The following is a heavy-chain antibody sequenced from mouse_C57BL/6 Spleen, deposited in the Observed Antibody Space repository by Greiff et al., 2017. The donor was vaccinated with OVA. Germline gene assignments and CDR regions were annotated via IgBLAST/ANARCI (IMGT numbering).Heavy chain of an antibody. CDR2: IYPGDGDT. D-gene: IGHD2-5*01. CDR3: ARIYSNYFDY. Sequence: ESGAELVKPGASVKISCKASGYAFSSYWMNWVKQRPGKGLEWIGQIYPGDGDTNYNGKFKGKATLTADKSSSTAYMQLSSLTSEDSAVYFCARIYSNYFDYWGQGTTLTVSS. V-gene: IGHV1-80*01. CDR1: GYAFSSYW. J-gene: IGHJ2*01.